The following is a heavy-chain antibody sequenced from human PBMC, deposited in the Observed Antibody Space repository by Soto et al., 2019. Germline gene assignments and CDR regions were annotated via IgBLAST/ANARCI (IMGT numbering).Heavy chain of an antibody. CDR1: GFTFSDYY. CDR2: ISSSGSTI. J-gene: IGHJ6*03. V-gene: IGHV3-11*01. CDR3: ARAPRAYNWNDRGYYYYMDV. Sequence: GGSLRLSCAASGFTFSDYYMSWIRQAPGKGLEWVSYISSSGSTIYYADSVKGRFTISRDNAKNSLYLQMNSLRAEDTAVYYCARAPRAYNWNDRGYYYYMDVWGKGTTVTVSS. D-gene: IGHD1-20*01.